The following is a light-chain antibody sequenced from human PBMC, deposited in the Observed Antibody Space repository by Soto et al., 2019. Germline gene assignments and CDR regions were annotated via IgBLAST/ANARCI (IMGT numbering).Light chain of an antibody. Sequence: DIQMTQSPSTLSASVGDRVTITCRASQSISNLLAWYQQKPGQAPKLLIYDASSLESGVPSRFSGSGSGTELTITISGLQPDDFASYYCQQYNSFSLTFGGGTKVDIK. J-gene: IGKJ4*01. CDR1: QSISNL. CDR3: QQYNSFSLT. CDR2: DAS. V-gene: IGKV1-5*01.